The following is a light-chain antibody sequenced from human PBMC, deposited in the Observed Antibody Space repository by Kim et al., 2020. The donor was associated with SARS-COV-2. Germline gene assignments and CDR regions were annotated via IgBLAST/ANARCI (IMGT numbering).Light chain of an antibody. CDR2: AAS. Sequence: ACERATPSCRATQGVSSSYLACDQQKPGPAPSLLIYAASSRATGIPDRFSGSGSGTDFTITISILEPEDFAVYYCQQYGSSLTITFGQATRLEIK. J-gene: IGKJ5*01. CDR3: QQYGSSLTIT. CDR1: QGVSSSY. V-gene: IGKV3-20*01.